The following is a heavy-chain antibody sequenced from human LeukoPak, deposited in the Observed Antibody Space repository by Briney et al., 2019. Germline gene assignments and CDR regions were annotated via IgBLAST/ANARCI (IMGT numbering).Heavy chain of an antibody. CDR3: AREGPILLWFGELSPLPGSWFDP. Sequence: SETLSPTCAVYGGSFSGYYWSWIRQPPGKGLEWIGEINHSGSTNYSPSLKSRVTISVDTSKNQFSLKLSSVTAADTAVYYCAREGPILLWFGELSPLPGSWFDPWGQGTLVTVSS. D-gene: IGHD3-10*01. CDR2: INHSGST. J-gene: IGHJ5*02. CDR1: GGSFSGYY. V-gene: IGHV4-34*01.